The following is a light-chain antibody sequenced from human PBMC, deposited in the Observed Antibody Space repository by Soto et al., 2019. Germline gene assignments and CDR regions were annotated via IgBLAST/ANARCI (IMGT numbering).Light chain of an antibody. Sequence: DIHITHSPSSLSSSVGYIFTITCLASHSISSYLNWYQQKPGKAPKLLIYAASSLQSGVPSRFSGSGSGTEFTLTISSLQPEDFATYYCQQLNSYPITFGQGTRLENK. CDR3: QQLNSYPIT. CDR2: AAS. CDR1: HSISSY. V-gene: IGKV1-39*01. J-gene: IGKJ5*01.